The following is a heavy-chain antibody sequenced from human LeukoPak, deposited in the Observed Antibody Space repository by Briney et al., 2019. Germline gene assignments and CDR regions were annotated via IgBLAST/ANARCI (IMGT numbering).Heavy chain of an antibody. J-gene: IGHJ4*02. CDR1: GYTFTGYY. V-gene: IGHV1-2*07. D-gene: IGHD5-12*01. Sequence: ASVKVSCKASGYTFTGYYMHWVRQAPGQVLEWMGWINPNSGGTNNAHKFQGRVTMTRDTSISTAYMELSRLRSDDTAVYCCARAIVDIVATVHFDYWGQGTLVTVSS. CDR3: ARAIVDIVATVHFDY. CDR2: INPNSGGT.